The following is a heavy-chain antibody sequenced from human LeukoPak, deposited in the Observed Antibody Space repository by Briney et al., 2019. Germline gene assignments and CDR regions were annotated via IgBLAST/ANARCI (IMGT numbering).Heavy chain of an antibody. D-gene: IGHD3-22*01. J-gene: IGHJ4*02. CDR2: INHSGST. CDR1: GGSFSGYY. Sequence: KPSETLSLTCAVYGGSFSGYYWSWIRQPPGKGLEWIGEINHSGSTNYNPSLKSRVTISVDTSKNQFSLKLSSVTAADAAVYYCARTGNHYYYDSSGYYVFDYWGQGTLVTVSS. CDR3: ARTGNHYYYDSSGYYVFDY. V-gene: IGHV4-34*01.